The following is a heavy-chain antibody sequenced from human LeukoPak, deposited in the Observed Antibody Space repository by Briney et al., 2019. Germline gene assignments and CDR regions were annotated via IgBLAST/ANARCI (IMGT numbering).Heavy chain of an antibody. D-gene: IGHD1-26*01. V-gene: IGHV3-48*04. CDR3: AREPITTTSQEFDY. Sequence: GGSLRLSCAASGFTFSGYSMNWVRQAPGKGLGWVSYISSSSRTIYYADSVKGRFTISRDNAKNSLYLQMNSLRAEDTAVYYCAREPITTTSQEFDYWGQGTLVTVSS. CDR2: ISSSSRTI. J-gene: IGHJ4*02. CDR1: GFTFSGYS.